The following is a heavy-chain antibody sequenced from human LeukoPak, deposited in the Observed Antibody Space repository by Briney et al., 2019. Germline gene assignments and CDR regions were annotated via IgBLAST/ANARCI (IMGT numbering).Heavy chain of an antibody. V-gene: IGHV3-48*01. CDR2: ISSSSSTI. CDR3: ATSSSPTYYFDY. J-gene: IGHJ4*02. Sequence: GGSLRLSCAASGFTFSSYSMNWVRRAPGKGLEWVSYISSSSSTIYYADSVKGRFTISRDNSKNTLYLQMNSLRAEDTAVYYCATSSSPTYYFDYWGQGTLVTVSS. CDR1: GFTFSSYS. D-gene: IGHD6-6*01.